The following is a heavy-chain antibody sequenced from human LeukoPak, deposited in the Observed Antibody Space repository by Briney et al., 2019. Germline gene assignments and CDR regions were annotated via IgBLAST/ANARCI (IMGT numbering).Heavy chain of an antibody. CDR2: ICYSGTT. D-gene: IGHD4-17*01. J-gene: IGHJ4*02. V-gene: IGHV4-31*03. Sequence: SETLSLTCTVSGGSISSADYYWSWFRQYPGKGLLEWICYICYSGTTYYNPSLKRRLSLSVDTSNNQFSLTMRSVTAADTAMYFCARKRDDGDYHIDYWGQGIPVTVSS. CDR3: ARKRDDGDYHIDY. CDR1: GGSISSADYY.